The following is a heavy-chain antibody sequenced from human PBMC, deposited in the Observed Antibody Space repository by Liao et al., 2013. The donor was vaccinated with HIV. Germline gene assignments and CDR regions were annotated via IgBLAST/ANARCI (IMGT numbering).Heavy chain of an antibody. J-gene: IGHJ4*02. CDR2: IYYSGST. D-gene: IGHD3-22*01. Sequence: QVQLQQWGAGLVKPSETLSLTCTVSGGSISSSSYYWGWIRQPPGKGLEWIGSIYYSGSTNYSPSLKSRVSMSIDTAKNQFSLNLSSVTAADTAVYYCAREQYYYDSSALGYWGQGTLVTVSS. CDR1: GGSISSSSYY. CDR3: AREQYYYDSSALGY. V-gene: IGHV4-39*07.